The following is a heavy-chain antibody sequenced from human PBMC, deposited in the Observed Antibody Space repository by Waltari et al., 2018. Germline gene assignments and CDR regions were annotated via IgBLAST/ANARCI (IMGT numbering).Heavy chain of an antibody. V-gene: IGHV4-39*01. CDR3: ARVQYSSSYYFDY. CDR1: GGSISSSSYY. CDR2: IYYSGST. D-gene: IGHD6-13*01. J-gene: IGHJ4*02. Sequence: QLQLQESGPGLVKPSETLSLTCTVSGGSISSSSYYWGWIRQPPGKGLEWIGSIYYSGSTYYNPSLKRRVTISVDTSKNQFSLKLSSVTAADTAVYYCARVQYSSSYYFDYWGQGTLVTVSS.